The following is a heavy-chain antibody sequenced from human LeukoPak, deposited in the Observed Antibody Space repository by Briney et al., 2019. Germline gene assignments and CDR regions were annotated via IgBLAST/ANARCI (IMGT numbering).Heavy chain of an antibody. CDR2: IKSKTDGGTS. J-gene: IGHJ5*02. Sequence: GGSLRLSCAASGFTVSSNYMSWVRQAPGKGLEWVGRIKSKTDGGTSDYAAPVTGRFTISRDDSKSTLYLEMNSLKTEDTGVYYCSTLWYGAWGQGTLVTVSS. CDR3: STLWYGA. D-gene: IGHD3-10*01. V-gene: IGHV3-15*01. CDR1: GFTVSSNY.